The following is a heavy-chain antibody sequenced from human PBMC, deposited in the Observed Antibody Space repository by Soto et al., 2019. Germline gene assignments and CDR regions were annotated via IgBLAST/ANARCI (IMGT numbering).Heavy chain of an antibody. CDR3: ARDSLNSNYGLDYYYYWMDV. J-gene: IGHJ6*02. D-gene: IGHD4-4*01. CDR1: GYTFTDYY. CDR2: INPNSGGT. V-gene: IGHV1-2*04. Sequence: QLVQSGAEVKNPGASVKVSCTASGYTFTDYYIHWVRQAPGQGLEWMGWINPNSGGTNYAQKFQGWVTMTRDPSVSTAYMDLSRLTSDDTDVYYCARDSLNSNYGLDYYYYWMDVWGQGTTVTVSS.